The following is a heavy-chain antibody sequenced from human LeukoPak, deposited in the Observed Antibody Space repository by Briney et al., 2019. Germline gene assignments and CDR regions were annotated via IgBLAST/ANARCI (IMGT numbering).Heavy chain of an antibody. Sequence: SVKVSCKASGGTFTNYAINWVRQAPGQGLEWMGSIIPILDVTNYAQKFQGRVTITADQSTSTAYMELSSLRSEDTAVYYCARGGGVDILTGFQYWGQGTLVTVSS. CDR2: IIPILDVT. CDR3: ARGGGVDILTGFQY. D-gene: IGHD3-9*01. V-gene: IGHV1-69*04. CDR1: GGTFTNYA. J-gene: IGHJ4*02.